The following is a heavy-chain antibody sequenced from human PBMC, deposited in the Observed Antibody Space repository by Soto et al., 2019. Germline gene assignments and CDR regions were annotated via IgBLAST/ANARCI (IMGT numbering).Heavy chain of an antibody. CDR2: IWYDGSNK. Sequence: QVQLVESGGGVVQPGRSLRLSCAASGFTFSSYGMHWVRQAPGKGLEWVAVIWYDGSNKYYADSVKGRFTISRDNSKNTLYLQMNSLRAEDTAVYYCARDSGAYCGGDCYLDYWGQGTLVTVSS. J-gene: IGHJ4*02. CDR3: ARDSGAYCGGDCYLDY. V-gene: IGHV3-33*01. D-gene: IGHD2-21*02. CDR1: GFTFSSYG.